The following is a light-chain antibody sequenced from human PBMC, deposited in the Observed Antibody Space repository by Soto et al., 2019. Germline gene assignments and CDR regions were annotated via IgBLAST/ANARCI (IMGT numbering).Light chain of an antibody. J-gene: IGKJ1*01. Sequence: DLQMTQSPSTLSASLGDRVTITCRASQSISSWLAWYQQKPGKAPKLLIYDASSLESGVPSRFSGSGSGTDSTLTISSLQPDDFATYYCKQYNSYSTCGQGTKVDIK. CDR3: KQYNSYST. CDR1: QSISSW. V-gene: IGKV1-5*01. CDR2: DAS.